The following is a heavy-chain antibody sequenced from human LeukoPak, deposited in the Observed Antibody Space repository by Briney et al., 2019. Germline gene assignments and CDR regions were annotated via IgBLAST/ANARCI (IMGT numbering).Heavy chain of an antibody. CDR1: GFTFDDYG. J-gene: IGHJ4*02. CDR2: INWNGGST. Sequence: GGSLRLSCAASGFTFDDYGMSWVRQAPGKGLEWVSGINWNGGSTGYADSVEGRFTISRDNAKNSLYLQMNSLGAEDTALYYCARVSGNWNDGYFDYWGQGTLVTVSS. V-gene: IGHV3-20*04. CDR3: ARVSGNWNDGYFDY. D-gene: IGHD1-20*01.